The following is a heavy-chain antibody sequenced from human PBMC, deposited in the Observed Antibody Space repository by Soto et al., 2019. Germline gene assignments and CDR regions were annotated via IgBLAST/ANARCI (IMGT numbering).Heavy chain of an antibody. Sequence: QVQLVQSGAEVQKPGTSVKVSCKASGYTFSDYYVHWLRQAPGQGLEWMGWISPQSGGTHFSPKFEGRVTLTTDTSISTAFMVLSRLTSDDTAVYYCARGPRTQLWFPNVYWGQGTRVTVSS. V-gene: IGHV1-2*02. D-gene: IGHD5-18*01. CDR1: GYTFSDYY. J-gene: IGHJ4*02. CDR2: ISPQSGGT. CDR3: ARGPRTQLWFPNVY.